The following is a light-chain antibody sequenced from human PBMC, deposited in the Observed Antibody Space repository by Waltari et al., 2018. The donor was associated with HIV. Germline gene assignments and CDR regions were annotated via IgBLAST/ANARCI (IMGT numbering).Light chain of an antibody. J-gene: IGLJ3*02. V-gene: IGLV2-11*01. CDR2: DVT. CDR3: CSYASTSWV. CDR1: SSDFGGYNY. Sequence: QSALTQPRSVSGSPGQSVAISCTGTSSDFGGYNYVSWYQQYPGTAPKVIIYDVTKRPSGVPDRFSGSKSGNMASLTIAGLQAEDEADYYCCSYASTSWVFGGGTKLTVL.